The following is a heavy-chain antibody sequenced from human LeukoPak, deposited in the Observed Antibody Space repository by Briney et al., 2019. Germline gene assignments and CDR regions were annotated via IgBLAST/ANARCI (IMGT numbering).Heavy chain of an antibody. V-gene: IGHV3-7*01. CDR1: GFTFSTYW. Sequence: PGGSLRLSCAASGFTFSTYWMSWVRQAPAKGLEWVANIKQDGSEKYYVDSVKGRFAISRDNAKNSLFLQMNTLRVEDTAVYYCAKDSLLTVVSPVAASWGQGTLVTVSS. D-gene: IGHD4-23*01. J-gene: IGHJ5*02. CDR2: IKQDGSEK. CDR3: AKDSLLTVVSPVAAS.